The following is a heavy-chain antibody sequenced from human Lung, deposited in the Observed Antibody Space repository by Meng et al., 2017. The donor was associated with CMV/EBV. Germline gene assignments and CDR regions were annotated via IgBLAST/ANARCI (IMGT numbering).Heavy chain of an antibody. CDR3: AKEMGLRYAY. J-gene: IGHJ4*02. Sequence: SCAASGFTVSSNYMSWVRQAPGKGLECVAVIYSGGLTYYADSVKGRFTISRDNSKNTLYLQMNSLRAEDKSVYYCAKEMGLRYAYWVQGTLVTVSS. D-gene: IGHD5-12*01. CDR1: GFTVSSNY. V-gene: IGHV3-66*02. CDR2: IYSGGLT.